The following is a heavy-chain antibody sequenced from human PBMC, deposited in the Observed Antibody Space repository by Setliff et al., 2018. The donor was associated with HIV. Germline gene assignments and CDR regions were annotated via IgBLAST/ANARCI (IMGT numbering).Heavy chain of an antibody. CDR3: KADSSGYP. D-gene: IGHD3-22*01. Sequence: VGSLRLSCAASGFTFSGSTIHWVRQASGKGLEWVGRIGSKANSYATAYAASVKGRFTTSREDSKNTAYLQMNSLKTEDTAVYYCKADSSGYPWGQGTLVTVSS. CDR1: GFTFSGST. V-gene: IGHV3-73*01. CDR2: IGSKANSYAT. J-gene: IGHJ5*02.